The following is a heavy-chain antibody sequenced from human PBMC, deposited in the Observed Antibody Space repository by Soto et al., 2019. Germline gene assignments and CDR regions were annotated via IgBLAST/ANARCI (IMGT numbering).Heavy chain of an antibody. CDR2: ISSSSSYI. CDR3: ARDGFRGSEGDI. J-gene: IGHJ3*02. V-gene: IGHV3-21*01. CDR1: GFTFSSYS. D-gene: IGHD1-26*01. Sequence: KTGGSLRLSCAASGFTFSSYSMNWVRQAPGKGLEWVSSISSSSSYIYYADSVKGRFTISRDNAKNSLYLQMNSLRAEDTAVYYCARDGFRGSEGDIWGQGTMVTVSS.